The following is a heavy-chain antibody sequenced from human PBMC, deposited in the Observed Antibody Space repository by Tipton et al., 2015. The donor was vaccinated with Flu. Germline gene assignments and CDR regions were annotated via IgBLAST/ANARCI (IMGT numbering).Heavy chain of an antibody. D-gene: IGHD1-14*01. Sequence: GSLRLSCAVSGFTVSTSYMSWVRQPPGKGLEWVSIVYDDGRTYYADSVEGRFATSRDNSKNILYLQMNSLRADDTAVYFCARDEGGTYPDWGQGTLVTVSS. J-gene: IGHJ4*02. CDR3: ARDEGGTYPD. CDR2: VYDDGRT. CDR1: GFTVSTSY. V-gene: IGHV3-53*01.